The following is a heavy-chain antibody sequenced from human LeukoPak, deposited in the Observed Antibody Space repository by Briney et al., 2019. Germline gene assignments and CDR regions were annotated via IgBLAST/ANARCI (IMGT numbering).Heavy chain of an antibody. CDR3: ARGEYISPRSAFDI. Sequence: WASVKVSCKASGYTFTSYGISWVRQAPGQGLEWMGWISAYNGNTNYAQKLQGRVTMTRDMSTSTVYMELSSLRSEDTAVFYCARGEYISPRSAFDIWGQGTMVTVSS. V-gene: IGHV1-18*01. J-gene: IGHJ3*02. CDR1: GYTFTSYG. D-gene: IGHD6-6*01. CDR2: ISAYNGNT.